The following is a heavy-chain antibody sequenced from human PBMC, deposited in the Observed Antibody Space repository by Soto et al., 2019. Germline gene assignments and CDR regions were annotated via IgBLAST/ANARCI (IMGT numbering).Heavy chain of an antibody. Sequence: PGGSLRLSCAASGFSSSSYAMNWVRQAQGKGLEWLSFISHRGTTIYYADSVKGRFTISRDNARHSLYREMNSLRDDDTAVYYCARLGFCTDNNCSHYFYYYALDVWGQGTTVTVSS. CDR2: ISHRGTTI. V-gene: IGHV3-48*02. J-gene: IGHJ6*02. CDR3: ARLGFCTDNNCSHYFYYYALDV. D-gene: IGHD2-8*02. CDR1: GFSSSSYA.